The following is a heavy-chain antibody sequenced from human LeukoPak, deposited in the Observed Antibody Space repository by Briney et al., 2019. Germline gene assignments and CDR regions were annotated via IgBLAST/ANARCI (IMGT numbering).Heavy chain of an antibody. CDR3: TAGYSSGWYGGMDV. CDR1: GGSISSYY. Sequence: SETLSLTCTVSGGSISSYYRSWIRQPAGKGLEWIGRIYTSGSTNYNPPLKSRVTMSVDTSKNQFSLKLSSVTAADTAVYYCTAGYSSGWYGGMDVWGQGTTVTVSS. V-gene: IGHV4-4*07. CDR2: IYTSGST. J-gene: IGHJ6*02. D-gene: IGHD6-19*01.